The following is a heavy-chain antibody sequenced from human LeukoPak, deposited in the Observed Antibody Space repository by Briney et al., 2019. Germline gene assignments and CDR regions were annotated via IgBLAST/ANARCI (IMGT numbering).Heavy chain of an antibody. CDR3: AKMFLYCSGGSCYSYFDY. Sequence: GGSLRLSCAASGFTFSNYAMSWVRQAPGKGLEWVSVISGSGSTTYYTDAVKGRFTISRDNSKNTLYLQMNSLRAEDTAVYYCAKMFLYCSGGSCYSYFDYWGQGTLVTVSS. J-gene: IGHJ4*02. V-gene: IGHV3-23*01. CDR1: GFTFSNYA. CDR2: ISGSGSTT. D-gene: IGHD2-15*01.